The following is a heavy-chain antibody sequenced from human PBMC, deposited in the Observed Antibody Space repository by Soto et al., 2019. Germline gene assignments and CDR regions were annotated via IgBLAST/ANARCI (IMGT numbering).Heavy chain of an antibody. Sequence: PSETLSLTCTVSGGSISSSSYYWGWIRQPPGKGLEWIGSIYYSGSTYYNPSLKSRVTISVDTSKNQFSLKLSSVTAADTAVYYCARRSIFTMVRGATRAFDIWGQGTMVT. CDR1: GGSISSSSYY. V-gene: IGHV4-39*01. J-gene: IGHJ3*02. CDR3: ARRSIFTMVRGATRAFDI. D-gene: IGHD3-10*01. CDR2: IYYSGST.